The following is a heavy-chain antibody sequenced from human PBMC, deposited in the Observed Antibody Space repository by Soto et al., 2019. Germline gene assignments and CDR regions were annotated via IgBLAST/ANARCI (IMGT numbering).Heavy chain of an antibody. CDR2: IIPIFGTA. Sequence: SVKVSCKASGGTFSSYAISWVRQAPGQGLEWMGGIIPIFGTANYAQKFQGRVTITADESTSTAYMELSSLRSEDTAVYYCAESRTRWYTLSCGMDVWGQGTTVTVSS. CDR3: AESRTRWYTLSCGMDV. CDR1: GGTFSSYA. V-gene: IGHV1-69*13. D-gene: IGHD2-2*02. J-gene: IGHJ6*02.